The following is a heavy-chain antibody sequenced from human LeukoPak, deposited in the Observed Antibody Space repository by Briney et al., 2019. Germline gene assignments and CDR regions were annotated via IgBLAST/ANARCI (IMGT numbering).Heavy chain of an antibody. J-gene: IGHJ4*02. D-gene: IGHD6-13*01. Sequence: GGSLRLSCAASGFTFSRYSMNWVRQAPGKGLEWVSSISSSSSYINYADSVKGRFTISRDNAKNSLYLQMNRLRAEDTAMYYCASSISAIGTWLFRFDYWGQGNLVTVSS. CDR3: ASSISAIGTWLFRFDY. V-gene: IGHV3-21*01. CDR1: GFTFSRYS. CDR2: ISSSSSYI.